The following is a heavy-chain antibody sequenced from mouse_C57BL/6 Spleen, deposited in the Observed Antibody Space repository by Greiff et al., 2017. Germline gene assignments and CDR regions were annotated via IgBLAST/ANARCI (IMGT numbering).Heavy chain of an antibody. CDR1: GYTFTSYW. CDR2: IHPNSGST. V-gene: IGHV1-64*01. D-gene: IGHD1-1*01. J-gene: IGHJ2*01. CDR3: YGSSYAFDY. Sequence: QVQLQQSGAELVKPGASVKLSCKASGYTFTSYWMHWVKQRPGQGLEWIGMIHPNSGSTNYNEKFKSKATLTVDKSSSTAYMQLSSLTSEDSAVYYCYGSSYAFDYWGQGTTLTVSS.